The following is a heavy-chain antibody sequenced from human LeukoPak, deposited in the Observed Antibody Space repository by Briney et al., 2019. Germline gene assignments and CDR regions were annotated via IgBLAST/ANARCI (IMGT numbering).Heavy chain of an antibody. V-gene: IGHV2-5*01. CDR1: GFSLSTRGVG. CDR2: SDWHDDK. J-gene: IGHJ5*02. CDR3: AHSNDHTGGNRFDP. Sequence: SGPTLVNPTQTLTLTCTFSGFSLSTRGVGVGWIRQPPVKALEWLALSDWHDDKRYSASLKSRLTITKETSKNQVVLTMTNMDPVDTATYYCAHSNDHTGGNRFDPWGQGTLVTVSS. D-gene: IGHD4-23*01.